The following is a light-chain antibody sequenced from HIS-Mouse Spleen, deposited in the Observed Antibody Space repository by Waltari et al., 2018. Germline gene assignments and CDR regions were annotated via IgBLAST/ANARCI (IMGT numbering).Light chain of an antibody. CDR1: QSISSW. V-gene: IGKV1-5*03. J-gene: IGKJ4*01. CDR2: KAS. Sequence: DIQMTQSPSTLSASVGDRVTITCRASQSISSWLAWYQQKPGKAPKLLNYKASSLASGVPSRFSGSGSGTEFTLTISSLQPDDFATYYCQQYNSYLTFGGGTKVEIK. CDR3: QQYNSYLT.